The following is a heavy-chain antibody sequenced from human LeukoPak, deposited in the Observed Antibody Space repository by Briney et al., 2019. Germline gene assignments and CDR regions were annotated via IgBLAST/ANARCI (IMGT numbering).Heavy chain of an antibody. CDR2: ISYDGSNK. CDR1: GFTFSDYY. J-gene: IGHJ4*02. Sequence: GGSLRLSCAASGFTFSDYYMSWIRQAPGKGLEWVAVISYDGSNKYYADSVKGRFTISRDNSKNTLYLQMNSLRAEDTAVYYCAKLFSGSILFDYWGQGTLVTVSS. D-gene: IGHD2-21*01. CDR3: AKLFSGSILFDY. V-gene: IGHV3-30*18.